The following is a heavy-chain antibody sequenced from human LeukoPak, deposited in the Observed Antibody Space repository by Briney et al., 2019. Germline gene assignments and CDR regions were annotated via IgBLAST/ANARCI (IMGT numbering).Heavy chain of an antibody. V-gene: IGHV1-18*01. J-gene: IGHJ4*02. CDR2: ISVYNGNT. Sequence: GGSLRVSCKASGYTFTSYGISWVRQAPGQGLEWMGWISVYNGNTNYAQKLQGRVTMTTDTSTSTAYMELRSLRSDDTAVYYCAGMGYGAPPPDYWGQGTLVTVSS. CDR3: AGMGYGAPPPDY. CDR1: GYTFTSYG. D-gene: IGHD4-17*01.